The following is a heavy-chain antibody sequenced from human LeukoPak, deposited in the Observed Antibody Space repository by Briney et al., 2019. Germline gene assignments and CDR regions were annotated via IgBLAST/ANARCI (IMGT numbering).Heavy chain of an antibody. Sequence: GGSLRLSCTASGFTVTTYAMSWVRQAPGKGLKWVSGISGSGSSTYYADSVKGRFTISRDTSKNTLYPEMNSLRADDTAVYYCAKCGMSTIGELDYWGQGTLVTVSS. D-gene: IGHD5-24*01. CDR1: GFTVTTYA. J-gene: IGHJ4*02. V-gene: IGHV3-23*01. CDR2: ISGSGSST. CDR3: AKCGMSTIGELDY.